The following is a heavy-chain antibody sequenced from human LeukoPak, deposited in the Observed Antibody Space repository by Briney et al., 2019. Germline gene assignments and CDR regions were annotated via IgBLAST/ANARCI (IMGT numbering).Heavy chain of an antibody. CDR3: ARRGSNWGYYFDY. D-gene: IGHD7-27*01. V-gene: IGHV4-59*08. J-gene: IGHJ4*02. Sequence: SETLSVTCIVSLGSIRSYNWSSIRPPPGKGLEWIGYISYSESTNYNPSLKSRVTISVDTSKNQFSLKLSSVTAADTAVYYCARRGSNWGYYFDYWGQGTLVTVSS. CDR2: ISYSEST. CDR1: LGSIRSYN.